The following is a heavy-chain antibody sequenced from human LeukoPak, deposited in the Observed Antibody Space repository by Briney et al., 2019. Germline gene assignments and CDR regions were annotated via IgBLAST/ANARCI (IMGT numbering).Heavy chain of an antibody. D-gene: IGHD6-13*01. CDR1: GGSISSGGYS. CDR2: IYHSGST. J-gene: IGHJ6*02. Sequence: SETLSLTCAVSGGSISSGGYSWSWIRQPPGKGLEWIGYIYHSGSTNYNPSLKSRVTISVDTSKNQFSLKLSSVTAADTAVYYCARGPLSSSSYGMDVWGQGTTVTVSS. CDR3: ARGPLSSSSYGMDV. V-gene: IGHV4-30-2*01.